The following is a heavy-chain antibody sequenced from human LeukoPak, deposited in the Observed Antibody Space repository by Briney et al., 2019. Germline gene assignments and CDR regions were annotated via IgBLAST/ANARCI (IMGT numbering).Heavy chain of an antibody. V-gene: IGHV3-11*04. CDR3: AGLTEMATIKNDY. J-gene: IGHJ4*02. CDR1: GFTFSDYY. D-gene: IGHD5-24*01. Sequence: PGGSLRLSCAASGFTFSDYYMSWIRQAPGKGLEWVSYISRSDSTIYYADSVKGRFTISRDNAKNSLYLQMNSLRAEDTAVYYCAGLTEMATIKNDYWGQGTLVTVSS. CDR2: ISRSDSTI.